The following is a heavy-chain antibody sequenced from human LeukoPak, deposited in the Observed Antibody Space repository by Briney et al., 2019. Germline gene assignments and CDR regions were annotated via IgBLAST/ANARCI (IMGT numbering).Heavy chain of an antibody. CDR1: GGSISSYY. J-gene: IGHJ4*02. CDR2: IYYSGST. Sequence: SQTLSLTCTVAGGSISSYYWSWIRQPPGKGLEWIGYIYYSGSTNYNPSLKSRVTISVDTSKNQFSLKLSSVPAAHTAVYYCARWNGDYDPLPFDYWGQGTLVTVSS. D-gene: IGHD4-17*01. CDR3: ARWNGDYDPLPFDY. V-gene: IGHV4-59*01.